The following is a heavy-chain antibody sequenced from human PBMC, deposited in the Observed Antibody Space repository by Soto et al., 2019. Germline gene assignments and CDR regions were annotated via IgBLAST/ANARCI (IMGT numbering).Heavy chain of an antibody. D-gene: IGHD4-17*01. V-gene: IGHV4-39*02. CDR1: GGSISSSSSY. CDR3: AGDNLDYGDYVGWFDP. J-gene: IGHJ5*02. Sequence: SETLSLTCTVSGGSISSSSSYWGWIRQPPGKGLEWVGSIYYLGNTYYNPSLGGRVSISVDTSKNQFSLKLNSVTAADTAVFYCAGDNLDYGDYVGWFDPWGQGTLVTVSS. CDR2: IYYLGNT.